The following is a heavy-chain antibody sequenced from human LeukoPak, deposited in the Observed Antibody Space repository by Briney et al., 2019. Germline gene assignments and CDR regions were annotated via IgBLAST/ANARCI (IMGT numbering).Heavy chain of an antibody. CDR3: ARNGYSSGWYSCFDY. V-gene: IGHV1-18*01. CDR2: ISAYNGNT. Sequence: GASVKVSCKASGYTFTSYGISWVRQAPGQGLEWMGWISAYNGNTNYAQKLQGRVTMTTDTSTSTAYMELRSLRSDDTAVYYCARNGYSSGWYSCFDYWGQGTLVTVSS. CDR1: GYTFTSYG. D-gene: IGHD6-19*01. J-gene: IGHJ4*02.